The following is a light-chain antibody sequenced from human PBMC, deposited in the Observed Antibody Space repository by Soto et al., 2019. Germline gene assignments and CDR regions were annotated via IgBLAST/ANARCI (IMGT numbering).Light chain of an antibody. CDR2: AAS. CDR1: ESISRH. Sequence: DIQMTQSPSSLSASVGDRVTITCRASESISRHLNWYQQKPGNAPKLLIYAASSLQNGVPSRFSGSGSGTDFTLTISNPKPGDFATYYCQESYSTLSITFGQGTRLETK. CDR3: QESYSTLSIT. J-gene: IGKJ5*01. V-gene: IGKV1-39*01.